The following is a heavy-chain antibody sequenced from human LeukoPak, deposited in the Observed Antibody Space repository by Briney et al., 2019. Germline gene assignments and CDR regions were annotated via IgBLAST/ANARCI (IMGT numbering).Heavy chain of an antibody. Sequence: KASETLSLTCAVSGGSISSGGYSWSWIRQPPGKGLEWIGYIYHSGSTYYNPSLKSRVTISVDRSKNQFSLKLSSVTAADTAVYYCARGTPLDGYNPYYFDYWGQGTLVTVSS. CDR1: GGSISSGGYS. J-gene: IGHJ4*02. D-gene: IGHD5-24*01. CDR3: ARGTPLDGYNPYYFDY. CDR2: IYHSGST. V-gene: IGHV4-30-2*01.